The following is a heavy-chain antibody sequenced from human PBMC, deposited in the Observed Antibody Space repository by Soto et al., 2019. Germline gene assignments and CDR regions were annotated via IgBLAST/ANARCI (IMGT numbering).Heavy chain of an antibody. V-gene: IGHV4-30-2*01. J-gene: IGHJ4*02. CDR3: ARGRGYFDHGFFDY. D-gene: IGHD3-9*01. CDR1: GDSISSGAYS. Sequence: SETLSLTCAVSGDSISSGAYSWSWIRQPPGKGLEWIGHIYRSESTYYNPSLKSRVTISLDMSKNQFSLTLNSVAAADTAVYYCARGRGYFDHGFFDYWGRGTLVTSPQ. CDR2: IYRSEST.